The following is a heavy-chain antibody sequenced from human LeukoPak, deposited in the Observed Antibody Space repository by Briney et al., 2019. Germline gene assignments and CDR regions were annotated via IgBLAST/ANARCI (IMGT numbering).Heavy chain of an antibody. CDR2: IYYSGTT. Sequence: SETLSLTCTVSGGSISSSSYYWGWIRQPPGKGLEWIGSIYYSGTTHYNPSLESRVTISVDTSKNQFSLKLASVTAADTAVYYCAGGGDYYDSSGYYALPDYWGQGTLVTVSS. V-gene: IGHV4-39*07. CDR3: AGGGDYYDSSGYYALPDY. D-gene: IGHD3-22*01. CDR1: GGSISSSSYY. J-gene: IGHJ4*02.